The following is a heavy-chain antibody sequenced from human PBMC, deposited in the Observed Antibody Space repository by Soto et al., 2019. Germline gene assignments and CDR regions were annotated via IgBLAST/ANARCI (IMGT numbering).Heavy chain of an antibody. CDR1: GFTFSSYG. D-gene: IGHD6-13*01. Sequence: SLRLSCAASGFTFSSYGMHWVRQAPGKGLEWVAVIWYDGSNKFFAYFLKGRFTISRDISKNTLFLKMYSLRAEDRAVFFCARIAAAGTPPPPGLNSLVDYWGQGTLVTVSS. CDR3: ARIAAAGTPPPPGLNSLVDY. V-gene: IGHV3-33*01. CDR2: IWYDGSNK. J-gene: IGHJ4*02.